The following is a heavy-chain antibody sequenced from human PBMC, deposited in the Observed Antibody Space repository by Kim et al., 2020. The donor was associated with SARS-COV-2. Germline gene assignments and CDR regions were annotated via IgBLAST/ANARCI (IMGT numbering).Heavy chain of an antibody. J-gene: IGHJ5*02. CDR3: VREPAS. V-gene: IGHV3-11*01. CDR2: NSDGSST. Sequence: NSDGSSTEYAASVNGRFTISRDNAKKSLSLQMNRLTPEDTAVYYCVREPASWGQGTLVTVSS.